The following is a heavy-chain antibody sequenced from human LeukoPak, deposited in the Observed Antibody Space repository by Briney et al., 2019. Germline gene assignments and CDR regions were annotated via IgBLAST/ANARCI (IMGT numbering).Heavy chain of an antibody. CDR2: ISGSGGST. Sequence: GGSLRPSCAASGFTFTSYGMSWGPQAPGKGLEWVSAISGSGGSTYYTDSVKGRFTISRDNSKNTPYLQMNSLRAEDTAVYYCAKVPIAVAGSYYFDYWGQGTLVTVSS. V-gene: IGHV3-23*01. CDR1: GFTFTSYG. D-gene: IGHD6-19*01. CDR3: AKVPIAVAGSYYFDY. J-gene: IGHJ4*02.